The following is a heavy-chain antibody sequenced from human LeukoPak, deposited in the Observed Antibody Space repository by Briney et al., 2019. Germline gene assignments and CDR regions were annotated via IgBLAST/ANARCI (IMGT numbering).Heavy chain of an antibody. D-gene: IGHD1-20*01. CDR1: GGSISSYY. Sequence: ASETLSLTCTVSGGSISSYYWSWIRQPPGKGLEWIGYIYYSGSTNYNPSLKSRVNISVDTSKNQFSLKLTSVTAADTAVYYCARVRYNWNRDFDYWGQGTLVTVSS. V-gene: IGHV4-59*08. J-gene: IGHJ4*02. CDR2: IYYSGST. CDR3: ARVRYNWNRDFDY.